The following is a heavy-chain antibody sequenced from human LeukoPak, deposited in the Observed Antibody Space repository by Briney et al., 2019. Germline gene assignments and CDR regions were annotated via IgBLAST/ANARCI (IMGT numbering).Heavy chain of an antibody. CDR3: ARAMVRGVIIPNWFDP. V-gene: IGHV3-30*04. D-gene: IGHD3-10*01. J-gene: IGHJ5*02. CDR2: ISYDGSNK. Sequence: PGGSLRLSCGASGFTFSSYAMHWVRQAPGKGLEWVAVISYDGSNKYYADSVKGRFTISRDNSKNTLYLQMNSLRAEDTAVYYCARAMVRGVIIPNWFDPWGQGTLVTVSS. CDR1: GFTFSSYA.